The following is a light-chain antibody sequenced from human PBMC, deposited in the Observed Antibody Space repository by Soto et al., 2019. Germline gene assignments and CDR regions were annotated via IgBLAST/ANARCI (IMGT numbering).Light chain of an antibody. J-gene: IGKJ3*01. V-gene: IGKV3-20*01. CDR1: QSVNSRF. CDR3: KHYDGPPFT. Sequence: EIVLTQSPGTLSLSPGERATLSCRASQSVNSRFLAWYQQKPGQAPSLLIYGVSSRATGIPDRFSGSGSGTDFTLIISRLEPEDFAVYFCKHYDGPPFTFGPGTKVDIK. CDR2: GVS.